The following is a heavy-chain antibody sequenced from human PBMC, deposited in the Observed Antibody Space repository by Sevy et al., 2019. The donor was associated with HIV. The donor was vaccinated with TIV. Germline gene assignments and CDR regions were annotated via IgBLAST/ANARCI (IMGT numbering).Heavy chain of an antibody. CDR3: ARGLPYDFWSGYLSGRGDDAFDI. J-gene: IGHJ3*02. Sequence: GGSLRLSCAASGFTFSSYSMNWVRQAPGKGLEWVSYISSSSSTIYYADSVKGRFTISRDNAKNSLYLQMNSLRAEDTAVYYCARGLPYDFWSGYLSGRGDDAFDIWGQGTMVTVSS. V-gene: IGHV3-48*01. CDR1: GFTFSSYS. CDR2: ISSSSSTI. D-gene: IGHD3-3*01.